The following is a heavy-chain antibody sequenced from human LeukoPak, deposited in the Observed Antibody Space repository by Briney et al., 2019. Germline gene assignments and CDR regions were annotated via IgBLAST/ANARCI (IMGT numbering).Heavy chain of an antibody. CDR1: GGSISSSSYY. V-gene: IGHV4-39*01. CDR2: IYYSGST. J-gene: IGHJ4*02. D-gene: IGHD3-22*01. Sequence: SETLSLTCTVSGGSISSSSYYWGWIRQPPGKGLEWIGNIYYSGSTYYNPSLKSRVTISVDTSKNQFSLKLSSVTAAGTAVYYCARRRYESGTSYPSYFDYWGQGTLVTVSS. CDR3: ARRRYESGTSYPSYFDY.